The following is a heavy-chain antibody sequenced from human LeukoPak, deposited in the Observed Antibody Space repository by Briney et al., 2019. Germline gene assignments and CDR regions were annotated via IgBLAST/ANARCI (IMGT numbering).Heavy chain of an antibody. J-gene: IGHJ3*02. V-gene: IGHV4-39*07. CDR2: IYSRGNS. D-gene: IGHD3-10*01. CDR1: GVSISSGSNY. Sequence: SETLSLTCSVSGVSISSGSNYWGWIRQPPGKTLEWIGSIYSRGNSYYNPSLKSRVIILIDTAKNHFSLNLSSVTAADTAVYYCARSDGYGLVGIWGQGTMVTVSS. CDR3: ARSDGYGLVGI.